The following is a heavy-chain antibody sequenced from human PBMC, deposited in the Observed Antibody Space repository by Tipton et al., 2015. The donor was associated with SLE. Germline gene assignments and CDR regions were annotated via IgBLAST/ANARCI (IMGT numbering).Heavy chain of an antibody. J-gene: IGHJ4*02. CDR3: ARHSLRGYSGYDRPYFDY. CDR1: GGSISSGNYY. CDR2: VYYSGTA. D-gene: IGHD5-12*01. Sequence: TLSLTCTVSGGSISSGNYYWTWIRQHPGKGLEWIGCVYYSGTAYYNPSLKSRITISVDTSKNQFSLQLSSVTAADTAVYYCARHSLRGYSGYDRPYFDYWGQGTLVTVSS. V-gene: IGHV4-31*03.